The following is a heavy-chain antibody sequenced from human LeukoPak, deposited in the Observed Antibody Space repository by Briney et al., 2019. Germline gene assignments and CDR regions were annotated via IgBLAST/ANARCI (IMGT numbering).Heavy chain of an antibody. CDR2: IDPESGDT. J-gene: IGHJ5*02. CDR1: GYIFTGYY. D-gene: IGHD6-19*01. CDR3: AREEYSSGWYRGGWFDP. Sequence: ASVKVSCKASGYIFTGYYMHWLRQAPGQGLEWMGWIDPESGDTNYAQKFQDKITMTRDTYMKTGYMELSSLGYGDTAVYYCAREEYSSGWYRGGWFDPWGQGTQVTVSS. V-gene: IGHV1-2*02.